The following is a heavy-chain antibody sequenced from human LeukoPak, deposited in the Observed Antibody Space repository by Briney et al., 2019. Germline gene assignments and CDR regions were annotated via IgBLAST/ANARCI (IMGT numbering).Heavy chain of an antibody. V-gene: IGHV3-66*01. Sequence: GGSLRLSCAASGFTVSSNYMSWVRQAPGKGLEWVSVIYSGGSTYYAGSVKGRFTISRDNSKNTLYLQMNSLRAEDTAVYYCARGWPHSGALWFDPWGQGTLVTVSS. CDR3: ARGWPHSGALWFDP. CDR2: IYSGGST. J-gene: IGHJ5*02. CDR1: GFTVSSNY. D-gene: IGHD1-26*01.